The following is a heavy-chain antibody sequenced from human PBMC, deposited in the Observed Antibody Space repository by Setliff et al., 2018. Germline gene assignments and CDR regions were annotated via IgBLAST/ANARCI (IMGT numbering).Heavy chain of an antibody. V-gene: IGHV1-8*02. CDR2: MNPNSGNT. D-gene: IGHD6-19*01. Sequence: ASVKVSCKASGYTFTSYDINWVRQDTGQGLEWMGWMNPNSGNTGYAQKFQGRVTMTRNTSISTAYMELSSLRSEDTAVYYCARGRGAGTCWYYYYHYGMDVWGQGTTVTVSS. CDR3: ARGRGAGTCWYYYYHYGMDV. J-gene: IGHJ6*02. CDR1: GYTFTSYD.